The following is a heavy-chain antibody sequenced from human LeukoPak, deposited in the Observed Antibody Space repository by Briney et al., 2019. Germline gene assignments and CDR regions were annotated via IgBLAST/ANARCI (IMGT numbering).Heavy chain of an antibody. V-gene: IGHV1-18*01. J-gene: IGHJ6*03. Sequence: ASVKVSCKASGYTFTSYGISWVRQAPGQGLEWMGWISAYNGNTNYAQKLQGRVTMTTDTSTSTAYMELRSLRSDDTAVYYCARVGDYYDSSGYYFQDYYYYMDVWGKGTTVSVSS. CDR1: GYTFTSYG. CDR3: ARVGDYYDSSGYYFQDYYYYMDV. CDR2: ISAYNGNT. D-gene: IGHD3-22*01.